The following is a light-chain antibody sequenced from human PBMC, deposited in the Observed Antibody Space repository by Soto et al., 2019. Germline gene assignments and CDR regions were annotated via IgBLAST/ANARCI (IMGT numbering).Light chain of an antibody. Sequence: EIVLAQSPGTLSLSPGERATLSCRATETVPRNYLAWYQRKPGQAPRLLIYGASTRATGIPDRFSGSGSGTDFTLTISRLEPEDFAVDYCQQYGSSPEVTFGGGTKVEIK. CDR1: ETVPRNY. J-gene: IGKJ4*01. V-gene: IGKV3-20*01. CDR3: QQYGSSPEVT. CDR2: GAS.